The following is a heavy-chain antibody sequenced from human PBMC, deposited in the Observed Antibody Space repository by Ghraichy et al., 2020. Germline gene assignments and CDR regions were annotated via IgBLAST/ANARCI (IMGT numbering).Heavy chain of an antibody. V-gene: IGHV3-48*01. CDR2: IRTSSSPI. Sequence: LSLTCAASGFSFSSYSMDWVRQAPGKGLEWVSFIRTSSSPIYYADSVKGRFTISRDNAKNSLYLHMNSLRVEDTAVYYCARGYLENSFDFWGRGTLVTVSS. CDR3: ARGYLENSFDF. D-gene: IGHD1-1*01. J-gene: IGHJ4*02. CDR1: GFSFSSYS.